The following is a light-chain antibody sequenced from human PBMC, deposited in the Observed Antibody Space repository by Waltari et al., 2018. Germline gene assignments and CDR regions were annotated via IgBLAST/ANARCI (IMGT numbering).Light chain of an antibody. J-gene: IGLJ3*02. CDR2: RSD. V-gene: IGLV1-44*01. CDR1: ASNIGGNL. Sequence: QSVLTQPPSASGTPGQRVTISCSGSASNIGGNLVNWYQQLPGKAPKLLIYRSDQRPSGVPDRFSGSKTGTSASLAISGLQSDDEADYFCASWDDSLNGHWVFGGGTKVTV. CDR3: ASWDDSLNGHWV.